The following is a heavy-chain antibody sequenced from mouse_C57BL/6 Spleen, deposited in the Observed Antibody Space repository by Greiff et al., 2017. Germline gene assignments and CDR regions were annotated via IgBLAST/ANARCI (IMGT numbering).Heavy chain of an antibody. CDR1: GYAFTNYL. D-gene: IGHD2-3*01. J-gene: IGHJ4*01. V-gene: IGHV1-54*01. CDR2: INPGSGGT. Sequence: QVQLKQSGAELVRPGTSVKVSCKASGYAFTNYLIEWVKQRPGQGLEWIGVINPGSGGTNYNEKFKGKATLTADKSSSTAYMQLSSLTSEDSAVYFCARSDGYYLYYAMDYWGQGTSVTVSS. CDR3: ARSDGYYLYYAMDY.